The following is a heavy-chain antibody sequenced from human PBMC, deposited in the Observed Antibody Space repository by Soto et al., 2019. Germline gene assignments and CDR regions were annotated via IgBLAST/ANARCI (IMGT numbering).Heavy chain of an antibody. J-gene: IGHJ4*02. CDR1: GYTFTSYG. CDR2: ISAYNGNT. D-gene: IGHD2-15*01. CDR3: ARAPLTHCSGGSCYSDY. Sequence: QVQLVQSGAEVKKPGASVKVSCKASGYTFTSYGISWVRLAPGQGLEWMGWISAYNGNTNYAQKLQGRVTMTTDTSTSTAYMELRSLRSDDTAVYYCARAPLTHCSGGSCYSDYWGQGTLVTVSS. V-gene: IGHV1-18*01.